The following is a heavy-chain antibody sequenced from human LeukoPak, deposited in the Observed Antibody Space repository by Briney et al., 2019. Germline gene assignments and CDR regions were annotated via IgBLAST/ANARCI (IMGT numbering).Heavy chain of an antibody. Sequence: SVKFSCKDSGYTFTGYYMHWVRQAPRQGLEEMGWINPNSGGTNYAQKVQGRVTMTRDTSISTAYMELSRLRSDDTAVYYCAVTHKYQLLSYYFDYWGQGTLVTVSS. D-gene: IGHD2-2*01. J-gene: IGHJ4*02. V-gene: IGHV1-2*02. CDR1: GYTFTGYY. CDR2: INPNSGGT. CDR3: AVTHKYQLLSYYFDY.